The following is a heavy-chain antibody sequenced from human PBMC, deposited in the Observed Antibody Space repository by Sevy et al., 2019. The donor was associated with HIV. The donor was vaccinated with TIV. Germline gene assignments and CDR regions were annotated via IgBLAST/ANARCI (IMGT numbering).Heavy chain of an antibody. J-gene: IGHJ6*03. Sequence: GGSLRLSCAAXGXXFSSXXMSWVRQAPGKGLEWVSAISGSGGSTYYADSVKGRFTISRDNSKNTLYLQMNSLRAEDXAVYYCAKDAXXGDDVNYXXXYTXVWGKGTTVTVSS. CDR2: ISGSGGST. CDR1: GXXFSSXX. V-gene: IGHV3-23*01. D-gene: IGHD4-17*01. CDR3: AKDAXXGDDVNYXXXYTXV.